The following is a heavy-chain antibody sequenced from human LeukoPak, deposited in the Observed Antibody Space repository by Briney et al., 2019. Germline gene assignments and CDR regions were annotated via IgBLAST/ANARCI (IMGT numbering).Heavy chain of an antibody. CDR3: AREGGDIVVVPAAIWGWFDP. J-gene: IGHJ5*02. CDR2: IIPIFGTA. Sequence: ASVKVSCKASGYTFTSYGISWVRQAPGQGLEWMGGIIPIFGTANYAQKFQGRVTITADESTSTAYMELSSLRSEDTAVYYCAREGGDIVVVPAAIWGWFDPWGQGTLVTVSS. V-gene: IGHV1-69*13. CDR1: GYTFTSYG. D-gene: IGHD2-2*02.